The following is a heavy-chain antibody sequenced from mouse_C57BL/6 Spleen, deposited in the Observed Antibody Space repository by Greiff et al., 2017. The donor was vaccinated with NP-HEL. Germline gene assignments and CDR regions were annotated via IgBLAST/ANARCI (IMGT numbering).Heavy chain of an antibody. Sequence: QVQLQQSGAELVRPGTSVKMSCKASGYTFTNYWIGWAKQRPGHGLEWIGDIYPGGGYTNYNEKFKGKATLTADKSSSTAYMQFSSLTSEDSAIYYCARSNHYYDSSYYYFDYWGQGTTLTVSS. D-gene: IGHD1-1*01. J-gene: IGHJ2*01. V-gene: IGHV1-63*01. CDR3: ARSNHYYDSSYYYFDY. CDR1: GYTFTNYW. CDR2: IYPGGGYT.